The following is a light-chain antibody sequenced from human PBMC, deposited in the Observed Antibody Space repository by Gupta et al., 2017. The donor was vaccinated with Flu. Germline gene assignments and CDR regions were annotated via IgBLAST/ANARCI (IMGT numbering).Light chain of an antibody. Sequence: QLVLTQSPSASASLGASVTLTCTLSSGHSSSAIAWHHQQPEKGPRYLMKLNSDGSHSKGDGIPDRFSASSSGAERYLTISRRQAEDEADYYCQTWGTGSGGVFGGGTKLTVL. V-gene: IGLV4-69*01. J-gene: IGLJ3*02. CDR2: LNSDGSH. CDR1: SGHSSSA. CDR3: QTWGTGSGGV.